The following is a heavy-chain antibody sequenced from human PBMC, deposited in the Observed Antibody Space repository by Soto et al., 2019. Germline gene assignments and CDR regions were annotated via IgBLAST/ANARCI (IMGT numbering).Heavy chain of an antibody. J-gene: IGHJ6*02. CDR3: ATGPTAMAEGYGMDV. CDR2: IYHSGST. CDR1: GGSISSSNW. V-gene: IGHV4-4*02. D-gene: IGHD5-18*01. Sequence: QVQLQESGPGLVKPSGTLSLTCAVSGGSISSSNWWSWVRQPPGKGLEWIGEIYHSGSTNYNPSLKSRVTISVDKSKNQFSLKLSSVTAADTTVYYCATGPTAMAEGYGMDVWGQGTTVTVSS.